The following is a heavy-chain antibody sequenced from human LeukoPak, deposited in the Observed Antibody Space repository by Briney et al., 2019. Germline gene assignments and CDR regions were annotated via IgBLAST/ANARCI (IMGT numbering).Heavy chain of an antibody. CDR2: INPNSGRT. Sequence: ASVKVSCKASGYTFTSSDINWVRQAAAQGLEWMGWINPNSGRTGYAQKFQGRVTMTANTSINTAYMELSSLRFDDTAVYYCARGRSGLAAAGTYDYWGQGTLITVSS. D-gene: IGHD6-13*01. CDR3: ARGRSGLAAAGTYDY. V-gene: IGHV1-8*01. J-gene: IGHJ4*02. CDR1: GYTFTSSD.